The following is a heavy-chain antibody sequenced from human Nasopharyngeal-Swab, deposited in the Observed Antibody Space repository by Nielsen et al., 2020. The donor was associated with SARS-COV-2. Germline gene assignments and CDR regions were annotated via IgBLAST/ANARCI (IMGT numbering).Heavy chain of an antibody. CDR3: ARVNRGTDIQLWSRIYYYYMDV. D-gene: IGHD5-18*01. J-gene: IGHJ6*03. CDR2: IKQDGSEK. Sequence: GGSLRLSCAASGFTFGSYWMSWVRQAPGKGLEWVANIKQDGSEKYYVDSVKGRFTISRDNAKNSLYLQMNSLRAEDTAVYYCARVNRGTDIQLWSRIYYYYMDVWGKGTTVTVSS. CDR1: GFTFGSYW. V-gene: IGHV3-7*03.